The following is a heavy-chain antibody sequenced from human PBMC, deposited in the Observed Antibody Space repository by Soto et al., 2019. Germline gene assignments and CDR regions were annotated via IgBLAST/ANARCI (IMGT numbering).Heavy chain of an antibody. Sequence: PSETLSLTCTVSGGSISSSSYYWGWIRQPPGKGLEWIGSIYYSGSTYYNPSLKSRVTISVDTSKNQFSLKLSSVTAADTAVYYCARRTQGWGYWGKGTTVTVSS. CDR3: ARRTQGWGY. CDR2: IYYSGST. J-gene: IGHJ6*04. V-gene: IGHV4-39*01. D-gene: IGHD7-27*01. CDR1: GGSISSSSYY.